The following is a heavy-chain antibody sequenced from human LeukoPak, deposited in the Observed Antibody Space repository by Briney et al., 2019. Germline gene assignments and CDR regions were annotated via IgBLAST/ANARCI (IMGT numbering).Heavy chain of an antibody. CDR2: IYYSGST. V-gene: IGHV4-39*01. Sequence: PSETLSLTCTVSGGSISSSSYYWGWIRQPPGKGLEWIGSIYYSGSTYYNPSLKSRVTISVDTSKNQLSLKLSSVTAADTAVYYCARQHTVTWVFEGTYFDYWGQGTLVTVSS. D-gene: IGHD4-11*01. CDR1: GGSISSSSYY. J-gene: IGHJ4*02. CDR3: ARQHTVTWVFEGTYFDY.